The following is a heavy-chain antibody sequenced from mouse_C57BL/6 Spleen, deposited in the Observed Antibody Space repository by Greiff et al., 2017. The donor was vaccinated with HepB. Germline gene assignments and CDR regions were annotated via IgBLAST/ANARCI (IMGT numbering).Heavy chain of an antibody. Sequence: EVQLVESGGGLVKPGGSLKLSCAASGFTFSSYAMSWVRQTPEKRLEWVATISDGGSYTYYPDNVKGRFTISRDNAKNNLYLQMSHLKSEDTAMYYCAREGSSYWFAYWGQGTLVTVSA. V-gene: IGHV5-4*01. D-gene: IGHD1-1*01. CDR3: AREGSSYWFAY. CDR2: ISDGGSYT. J-gene: IGHJ3*01. CDR1: GFTFSSYA.